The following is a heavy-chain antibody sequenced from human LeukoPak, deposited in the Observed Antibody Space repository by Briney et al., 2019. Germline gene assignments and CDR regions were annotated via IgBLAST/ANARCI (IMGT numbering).Heavy chain of an antibody. CDR3: ARARYDSSGYYPLGDY. CDR2: ITRSSNYL. D-gene: IGHD3-22*01. V-gene: IGHV3-21*01. J-gene: IGHJ4*02. CDR1: GFIFSSYS. Sequence: GGSLRLSCAASGFIFSSYSMIWVRRAPGKGLEWVASITRSSNYLYYADSLKGRFTISRDNAKNSLYLQMNSLRAEDTAVYYCARARYDSSGYYPLGDYWGQGTLVTVSS.